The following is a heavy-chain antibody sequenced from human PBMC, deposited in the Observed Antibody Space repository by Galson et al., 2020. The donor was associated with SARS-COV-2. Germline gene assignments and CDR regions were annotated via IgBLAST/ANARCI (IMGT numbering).Heavy chain of an antibody. Sequence: SCAASGFTFSSYAMHWVRQAPGKGLEWVAVISYYGSNKYYADSVKGRFTISRDNSKNTLYLQMNSLRAEDTAVYYCARAVGGSYFGAFDIWGQGTMVTVSS. CDR3: ARAVGGSYFGAFDI. V-gene: IGHV3-30*01. CDR1: GFTFSSYA. D-gene: IGHD1-26*01. CDR2: ISYYGSNK. J-gene: IGHJ3*02.